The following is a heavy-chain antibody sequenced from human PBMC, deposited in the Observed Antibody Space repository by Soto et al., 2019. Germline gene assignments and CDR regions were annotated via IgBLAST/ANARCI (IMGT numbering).Heavy chain of an antibody. J-gene: IGHJ3*02. CDR3: ARGYYYDSSGYLTDAFDI. CDR1: GFTFSSYA. D-gene: IGHD3-22*01. V-gene: IGHV3-30-3*01. Sequence: QVQLVESGGGMVQPGRSLRLSCAASGFTFSSYAMHWVRQAPGKGLEWVAVISYDGSNKYYADSVKGRFTISRDNSKNTLYLQMNSLRAEDTAVYYCARGYYYDSSGYLTDAFDIWGQGTMVTVSS. CDR2: ISYDGSNK.